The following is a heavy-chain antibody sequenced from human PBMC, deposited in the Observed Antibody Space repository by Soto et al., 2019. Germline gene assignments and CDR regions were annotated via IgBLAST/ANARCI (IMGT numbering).Heavy chain of an antibody. Sequence: PSETLSLTFALSGYSIIIGKWGSWVRQAPGKGLEWIGEIHHGGNSKYNPSLKSRVIILVDRSKNQFSLNLTSVTDADTAVYYCARGESQQQRDYWGQGTLVTVS. CDR1: GYSIIIGKW. CDR2: IHHGGNS. J-gene: IGHJ4*02. D-gene: IGHD6-25*01. CDR3: ARGESQQQRDY. V-gene: IGHV4-4*02.